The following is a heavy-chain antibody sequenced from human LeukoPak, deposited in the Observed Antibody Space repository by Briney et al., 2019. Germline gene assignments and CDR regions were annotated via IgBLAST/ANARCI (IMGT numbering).Heavy chain of an antibody. D-gene: IGHD2-15*01. V-gene: IGHV3-23*01. CDR3: ALEGGRPGL. J-gene: IGHJ4*02. CDR2: ISGSGGST. CDR1: EITITRYA. Sequence: WGSPRLSRAPSEITITRYAMSLYLPAPGKGLEWVSAISGSGGSTYYADSVKGRFTISRDNSKNTLYLQMNSLRAEDTAVYYCALEGGRPGLWGQGTLVTVSS.